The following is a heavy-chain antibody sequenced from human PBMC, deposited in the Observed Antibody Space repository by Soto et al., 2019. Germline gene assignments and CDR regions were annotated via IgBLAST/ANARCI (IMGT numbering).Heavy chain of an antibody. J-gene: IGHJ4*02. Sequence: QVLLVQSGGEVKQPGASVKVSCKTSGYTFTSYGISWVRQAPGQGLEWMGWISGYNGDTKYVQKFQGRVTLTTDTSTNTAYMEVRSLRSDDTAVYYCARDWVGDLAYWGQGTLVTVSS. CDR1: GYTFTSYG. CDR3: ARDWVGDLAY. V-gene: IGHV1-18*01. CDR2: ISGYNGDT. D-gene: IGHD4-17*01.